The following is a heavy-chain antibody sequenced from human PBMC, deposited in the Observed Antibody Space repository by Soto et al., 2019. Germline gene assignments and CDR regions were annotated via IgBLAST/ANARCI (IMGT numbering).Heavy chain of an antibody. J-gene: IGHJ6*02. Sequence: ASVKVSCKASGYTFTSYGISWVRQAPGQGLEWMGWISAYNGNTNYAQKLQGRVTMTPDTSTSTAYNELRSLRSDDTAVYYCARSTGATSSSYGWSLNKDGVDVWGQGTTVTVSS. CDR1: GYTFTSYG. CDR2: ISAYNGNT. D-gene: IGHD6-13*01. CDR3: ARSTGATSSSYGWSLNKDGVDV. V-gene: IGHV1-18*04.